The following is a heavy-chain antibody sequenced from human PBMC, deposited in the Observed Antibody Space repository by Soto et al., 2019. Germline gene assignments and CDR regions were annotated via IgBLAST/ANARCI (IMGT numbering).Heavy chain of an antibody. J-gene: IGHJ6*02. CDR1: GGSFSGYY. D-gene: IGHD3-10*01. CDR2: INHSGST. V-gene: IGHV4-34*01. CDR3: ARGKGNRVRGQTAIMDV. Sequence: SETLSLTCAVYGGSFSGYYWSWIRQPPGKGLEWIGEINHSGSTNYNPSLKSRVTISVDTSKNQFSLKLSSVTAADTAVYYCARGKGNRVRGQTAIMDVWGQGTTVTVSS.